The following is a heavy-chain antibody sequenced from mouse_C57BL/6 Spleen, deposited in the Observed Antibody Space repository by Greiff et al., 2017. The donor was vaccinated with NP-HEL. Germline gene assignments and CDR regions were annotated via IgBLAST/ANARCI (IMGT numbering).Heavy chain of an antibody. D-gene: IGHD2-2*01. CDR1: GYAFSSYW. CDR3: ARGEVTTSWYFDV. CDR2: IYPGDGDT. J-gene: IGHJ1*03. Sequence: QVHVKQSGAELVKPGASVKISCKASGYAFSSYWMNWVKQRPGKGLEWIGQIYPGDGDTNYNGKFKGKATLTADKSSSTAYMQLSSLTSEDSAVYFCARGEVTTSWYFDVWGTGTTVTVSS. V-gene: IGHV1-80*01.